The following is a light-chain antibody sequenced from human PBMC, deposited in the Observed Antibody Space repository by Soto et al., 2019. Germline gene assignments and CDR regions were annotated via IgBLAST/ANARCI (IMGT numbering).Light chain of an antibody. V-gene: IGKV3-20*01. CDR2: DAS. Sequence: EIVLTQSPGTLSLSPGERATLSCRASQTVSSSYLAWYQQKPGQAPRLLIYDASSRATGIPDRFGGSGSGTDFTLTISSLEPEDFAFYYCQQYGSSPLTFGGGTKVDIK. CDR1: QTVSSSY. CDR3: QQYGSSPLT. J-gene: IGKJ4*01.